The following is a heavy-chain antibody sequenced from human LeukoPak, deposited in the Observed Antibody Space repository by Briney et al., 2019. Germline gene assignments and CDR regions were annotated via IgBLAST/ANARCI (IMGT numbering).Heavy chain of an antibody. J-gene: IGHJ4*02. Sequence: SETLSLTCTVSGYSISSGYYWGWIRQPPGKGLEWIGSIYHSGSTYYNPSLKSRVTISVDTSKNQFSLKLSSVTAADTAVYYCARVDEIVVVVAATGSFDYWGQGTLVTVSS. D-gene: IGHD2-15*01. CDR3: ARVDEIVVVVAATGSFDY. CDR1: GYSISSGYY. V-gene: IGHV4-38-2*02. CDR2: IYHSGST.